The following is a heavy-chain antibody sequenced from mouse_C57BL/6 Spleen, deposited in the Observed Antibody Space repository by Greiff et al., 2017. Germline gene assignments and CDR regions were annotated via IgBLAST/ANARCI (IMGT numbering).Heavy chain of an antibody. CDR3: ARRVYYGSFDY. CDR1: GYTFTSYW. J-gene: IGHJ2*01. D-gene: IGHD1-1*01. CDR2: IDPSDSYT. Sequence: VKLQQPGAELVKPGASVKLSCKASGYTFTSYWMQWVKQRPGQGLEWIGEIDPSDSYTNYNQKFKGKATLTVDTSSSTAYMQLSSLTSEDSAVYYCARRVYYGSFDYWGQGTTLTVSS. V-gene: IGHV1-50*01.